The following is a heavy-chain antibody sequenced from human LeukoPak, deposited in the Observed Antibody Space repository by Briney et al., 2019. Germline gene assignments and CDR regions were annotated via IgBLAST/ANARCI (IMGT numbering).Heavy chain of an antibody. V-gene: IGHV1-18*01. J-gene: IGHJ4*02. CDR3: ARGGGEWAKYYDFWSGSFDY. D-gene: IGHD3-3*01. CDR1: GYTFTSYG. Sequence: ASVKVSCKASGYTFTSYGISWVRQAPGQGLEWMGWISAYNGNTNYAQKLQGRVTMTTDTSPSTAYMELRSLRSDDTAVYYCARGGGEWAKYYDFWSGSFDYWGQGTLVTVSS. CDR2: ISAYNGNT.